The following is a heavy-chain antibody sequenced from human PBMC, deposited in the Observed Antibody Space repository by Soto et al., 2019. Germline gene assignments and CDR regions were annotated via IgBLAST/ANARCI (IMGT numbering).Heavy chain of an antibody. CDR3: AREIVTAGGNNYFDP. Sequence: SETLSLTCGVSGGTVASSHWWSWVRQSPGRGLEWIGNVYHTGDTNFNPSLQSRVTFSVDKSNNQFPLRLTSVTAADTAVYFCAREIVTAGGNNYFDPWGPGTLVTVSS. CDR2: VYHTGDT. CDR1: GGTVASSHW. D-gene: IGHD2-21*02. J-gene: IGHJ5*02. V-gene: IGHV4-4*02.